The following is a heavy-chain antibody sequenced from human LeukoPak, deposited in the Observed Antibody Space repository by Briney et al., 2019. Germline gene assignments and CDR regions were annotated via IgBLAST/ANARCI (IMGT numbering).Heavy chain of an antibody. D-gene: IGHD3-22*01. CDR1: YGSISDISYY. CDR3: QTYYYDSSGSDEDY. CDR2: IYYSGRT. V-gene: IGHV4-39*01. Sequence: SETLSLTCTVSYGSISDISYYWGWIRQPPGKGLEWIGSIYYSGRTYYNSSLKSRVTISVDTSKNQFSLKLSSVTAADTAVYYCQTYYYDSSGSDEDYWGQGTLVTVSS. J-gene: IGHJ4*02.